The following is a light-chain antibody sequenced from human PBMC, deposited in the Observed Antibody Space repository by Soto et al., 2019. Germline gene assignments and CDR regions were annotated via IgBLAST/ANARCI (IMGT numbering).Light chain of an antibody. Sequence: QSVLTQPPSVSGAPGQRVTISCTGSSSNIGAGYDVHWYQQLPGTAPKLLIYGNSNRPSGVPDRFSGSKSGTSASLAITGLQAEDEADYHCSSYSSSSTLGIFGGGTKVTVL. CDR2: GNS. CDR3: SSYSSSSTLGI. V-gene: IGLV1-40*01. CDR1: SSNIGAGYD. J-gene: IGLJ2*01.